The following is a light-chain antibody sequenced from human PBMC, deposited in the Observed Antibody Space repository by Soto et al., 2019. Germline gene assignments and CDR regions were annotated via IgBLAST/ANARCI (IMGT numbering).Light chain of an antibody. V-gene: IGKV3D-15*01. CDR2: GAS. CDR3: QQYDKWPLT. J-gene: IGKJ4*01. Sequence: EIVMTQSPATLSVSPGERATLSCRASQSVSSNLAWYQQKPGQAPRLLIYGASTRATGIPARFIGSGSGTEFTLPISSLQSEDFAVYYCQQYDKWPLTFGGGTEVEIK. CDR1: QSVSSN.